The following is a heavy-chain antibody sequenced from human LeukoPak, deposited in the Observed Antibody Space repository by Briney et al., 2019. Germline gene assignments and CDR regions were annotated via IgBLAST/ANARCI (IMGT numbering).Heavy chain of an antibody. Sequence: ASVKVSCKASGYTFTSYDINWVRQATGQGLEWMGWMNPNSGNTGYAQKFQGRVTITRNTSINTAYMELSSLRSEDTAVYYCAKEVKLLPFDCWGQGTQVTVSS. V-gene: IGHV1-8*03. D-gene: IGHD4-23*01. J-gene: IGHJ4*02. CDR1: GYTFTSYD. CDR3: AKEVKLLPFDC. CDR2: MNPNSGNT.